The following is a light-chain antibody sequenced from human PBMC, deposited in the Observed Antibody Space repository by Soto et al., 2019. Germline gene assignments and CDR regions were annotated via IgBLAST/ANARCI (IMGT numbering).Light chain of an antibody. Sequence: DIQMTQSPSSLSASVGDRVTITCQASQGISNYLAWCQQIPGKVPKLLISAASTLQSGVPSRFSGSGSGTDFTLTISSLQPEDVATYYCQKYTNVPAFGGGTKVEIK. CDR1: QGISNY. J-gene: IGKJ4*01. V-gene: IGKV1-27*01. CDR3: QKYTNVPA. CDR2: AAS.